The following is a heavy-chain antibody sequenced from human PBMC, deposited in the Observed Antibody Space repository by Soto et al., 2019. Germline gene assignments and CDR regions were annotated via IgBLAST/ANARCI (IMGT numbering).Heavy chain of an antibody. CDR2: ILVGGST. J-gene: IGHJ3*02. V-gene: IGHV3-23*01. D-gene: IGHD2-8*02. Sequence: LRLSCAASGFTCRSYDMSWVRQAPGKGLEWVSTILVGGSTHYPDSVKGRFTISRDNSKNTVFLQMNSLTAGDTAVYYCAKATATGGGAFDICGQGTMVTVSS. CDR3: AKATATGGGAFDI. CDR1: GFTCRSYD.